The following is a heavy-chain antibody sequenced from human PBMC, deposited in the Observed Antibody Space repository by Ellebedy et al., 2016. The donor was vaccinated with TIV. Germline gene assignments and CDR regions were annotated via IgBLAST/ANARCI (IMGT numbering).Heavy chain of an antibody. J-gene: IGHJ4*02. V-gene: IGHV3-23*01. CDR3: AKGRGGGSDSSAPRYYFDY. Sequence: PGGSLRLSCAASGFTFSSYAMSWVRQAPGKGLGWVSTISNTGGRTYYADSVEGRFTISRDNSKKTLYLQMNSLRAEDKAVYYCAKGRGGGSDSSAPRYYFDYWGLGTLVTVSS. D-gene: IGHD3-22*01. CDR1: GFTFSSYA. CDR2: ISNTGGRT.